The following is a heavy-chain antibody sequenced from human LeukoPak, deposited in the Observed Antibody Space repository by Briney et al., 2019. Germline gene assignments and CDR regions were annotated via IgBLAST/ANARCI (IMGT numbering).Heavy chain of an antibody. D-gene: IGHD2-15*01. Sequence: PGGSLRLSCAASGFTFSSYEMNWVRQAPGKGLEWVSSISSSGNPIYYADSVKGRFTISRDNAKNSLYLQMNSLRAEDTAVYYCARDLGGGSCYDYWGQGTLVTVSS. CDR1: GFTFSSYE. CDR3: ARDLGGGSCYDY. J-gene: IGHJ4*02. CDR2: ISSSGNPI. V-gene: IGHV3-48*03.